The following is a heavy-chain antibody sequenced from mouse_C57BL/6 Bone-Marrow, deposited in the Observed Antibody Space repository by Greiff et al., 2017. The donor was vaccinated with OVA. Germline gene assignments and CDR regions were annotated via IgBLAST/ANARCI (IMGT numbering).Heavy chain of an antibody. CDR3: ARYYYGSSYPY. Sequence: VQLKQSGPELVKPGASVKISCKASGYAFSSSWMNWVKPRPGRGLEWIGRIYPGDGDTNYTGQFKGMSTLTADKSSSTAYMQLRSLTSEDSAVYFCARYYYGSSYPYWGQGTLGTVSA. J-gene: IGHJ3*01. CDR1: GYAFSSSW. V-gene: IGHV1-82*01. CDR2: IYPGDGDT. D-gene: IGHD1-1*01.